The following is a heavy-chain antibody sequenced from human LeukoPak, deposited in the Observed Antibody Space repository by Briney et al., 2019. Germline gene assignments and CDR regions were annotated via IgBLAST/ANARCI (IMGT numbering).Heavy chain of an antibody. CDR3: ARDPGFSAFDI. CDR1: GFTFSRSW. J-gene: IGHJ3*02. CDR2: INQDGSVK. Sequence: GGSLRLSCAASGFTFSRSWMTWVRQAPGKGLGFVANINQDGSVKNYVDFVRGRFTISRDNAKNSLYLQMNSLRAEDTAVYYCARDPGFSAFDIWGQGTMVTVSS. D-gene: IGHD6-25*01. V-gene: IGHV3-7*01.